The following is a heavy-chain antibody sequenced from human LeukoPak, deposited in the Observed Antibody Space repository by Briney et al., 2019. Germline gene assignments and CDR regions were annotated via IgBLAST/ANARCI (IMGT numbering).Heavy chain of an antibody. CDR3: ARRRYSSSWYAWWFDP. Sequence: PSETLSLTCAVSGGSISSSNWWSWVRQPPGKGLEWIGEIYHSGSTNYNPSLKSRVTISVDKSKNQFSLKLSSVTAADTAVYYCARRRYSSSWYAWWFDPWGQGTLVTVSS. D-gene: IGHD6-13*01. J-gene: IGHJ5*02. V-gene: IGHV4-4*02. CDR1: GGSISSSNW. CDR2: IYHSGST.